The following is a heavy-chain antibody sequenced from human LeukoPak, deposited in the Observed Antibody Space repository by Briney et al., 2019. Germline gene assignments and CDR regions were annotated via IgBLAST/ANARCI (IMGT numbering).Heavy chain of an antibody. CDR1: GGSFSGYY. D-gene: IGHD5-18*01. J-gene: IGHJ4*02. Sequence: SETLSLTCAVYGGSFSGYYWSWIRQPPGKGLEWIGEINHSGSTNYNPSLKSRVTISVDTSKNQFSLKLSSVTAADTAVYYCASTDTPMITIHWGQGTLVTVSS. CDR2: INHSGST. V-gene: IGHV4-34*01. CDR3: ASTDTPMITIH.